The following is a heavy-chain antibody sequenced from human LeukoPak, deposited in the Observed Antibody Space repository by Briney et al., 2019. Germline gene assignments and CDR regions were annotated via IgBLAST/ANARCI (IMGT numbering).Heavy chain of an antibody. D-gene: IGHD5-18*01. CDR3: AKVQRGYNYGSGRFDP. V-gene: IGHV4-30-2*01. CDR1: GGSIFSGGYS. CDR2: IYLSGSA. Sequence: SETLSLTCAVSGGSIFSGGYSWSWLRQPPGKGLEWIGYIYLSGSAYYNPSLKSRVTISIDTSKNQFSLNLTSVTAADTAVYYCAKVQRGYNYGSGRFDPWGQGTLVTVSS. J-gene: IGHJ5*02.